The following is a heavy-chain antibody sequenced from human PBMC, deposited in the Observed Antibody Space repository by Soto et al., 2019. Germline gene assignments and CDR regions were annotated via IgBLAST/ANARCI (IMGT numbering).Heavy chain of an antibody. CDR2: IYYSGST. Sequence: SETLSLTCTVSGGSISSYYWSWIRQHPGKGLEWIGYIYYSGSTYYNPSLKSRVTISVDTSKNQFSLKLRSVTAADTAVFYCAGLYPYESSGYHLDYWGQGMLVTVSS. D-gene: IGHD3-22*01. J-gene: IGHJ4*02. CDR3: AGLYPYESSGYHLDY. V-gene: IGHV4-59*08. CDR1: GGSISSYY.